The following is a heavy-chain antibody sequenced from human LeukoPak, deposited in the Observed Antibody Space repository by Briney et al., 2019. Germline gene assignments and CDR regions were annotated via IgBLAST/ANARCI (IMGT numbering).Heavy chain of an antibody. CDR3: VRLLDVDY. V-gene: IGHV3-74*01. Sequence: GVSLRLSCAASGFTFSNYWMHWVRQAPGKGLVWVSRINKDGGITDYADCVKGRFTISRDNAKNTLYLQMNSLRVEDTAVYYCVRLLDVDYWGQGTLVTVSS. J-gene: IGHJ4*02. CDR1: GFTFSNYW. CDR2: INKDGGIT. D-gene: IGHD3-3*01.